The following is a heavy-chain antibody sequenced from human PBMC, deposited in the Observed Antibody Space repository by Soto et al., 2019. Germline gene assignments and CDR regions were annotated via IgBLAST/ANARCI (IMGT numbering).Heavy chain of an antibody. J-gene: IGHJ6*02. CDR3: ARGEDGTAMVRGQIPYYYYGMDV. CDR2: ISSSSSYI. D-gene: IGHD5-18*01. CDR1: GFTFSSYS. Sequence: PGGSLRLSCAASGFTFSSYSMNWVRQAPGKGLEWVSSISSSSSYIYYADSVKGRFTISRDNAKNSLYLQMNSLRAEDTAVYYCARGEDGTAMVRGQIPYYYYGMDVWGQGTTVTVSS. V-gene: IGHV3-21*01.